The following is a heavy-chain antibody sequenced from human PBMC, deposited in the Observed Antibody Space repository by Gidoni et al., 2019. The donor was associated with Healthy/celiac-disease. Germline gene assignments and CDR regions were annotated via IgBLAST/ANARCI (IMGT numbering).Heavy chain of an antibody. J-gene: IGHJ6*02. V-gene: IGHV4-59*01. Sequence: QVQLQESGPGLVKPSETLSLTCTVSGGSISSYYWSWIRQPPGKGPEGIGYSYYSGSTNYNPSLKSRVTISVDTSKNQFSLKLSSVTAADTAVYYCAVDVGKPNTDYDFWSAYPRPRRYYYYGMDVWGQGTTVTVSS. CDR2: SYYSGST. CDR1: GGSISSYY. D-gene: IGHD3-3*01. CDR3: AVDVGKPNTDYDFWSAYPRPRRYYYYGMDV.